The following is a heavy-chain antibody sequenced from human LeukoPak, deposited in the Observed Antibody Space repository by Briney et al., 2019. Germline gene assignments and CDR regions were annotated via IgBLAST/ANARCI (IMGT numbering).Heavy chain of an antibody. CDR3: ARGVGYSGSSDY. D-gene: IGHD1-26*01. CDR1: GGTFSSYA. Sequence: GASVKVSCTASGGTFSSYAISWVRQAPGQGLEWMGGIIPIFGTANYAQKFQGRVTITTDESTSTAYMELSSLRSEDTAVYYCARGVGYSGSSDYWGQGTLVTVSS. J-gene: IGHJ4*02. CDR2: IIPIFGTA. V-gene: IGHV1-69*05.